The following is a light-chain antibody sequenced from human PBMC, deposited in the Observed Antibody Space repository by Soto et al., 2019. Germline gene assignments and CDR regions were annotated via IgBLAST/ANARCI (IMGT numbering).Light chain of an antibody. CDR2: GVT. Sequence: QSALTPPASVSGSPGQSITISCTGSGSDIGAYNYVSWYQQHPGKAPKLLIHGVTRRPSGVSSRFSASTSAYTASLTISGLQAEDEANYYCSSFTTSYFYVFGPGTKVTVL. J-gene: IGLJ1*01. V-gene: IGLV2-14*01. CDR3: SSFTTSYFYV. CDR1: GSDIGAYNY.